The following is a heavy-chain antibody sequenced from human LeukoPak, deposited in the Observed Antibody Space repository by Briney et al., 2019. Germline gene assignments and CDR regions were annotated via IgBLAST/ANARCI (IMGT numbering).Heavy chain of an antibody. CDR1: GFTFSSYA. CDR2: IRSSGSTT. V-gene: IGHV3-23*01. CDR3: AKVKLWFGELLPRDY. D-gene: IGHD3-10*01. J-gene: IGHJ4*02. Sequence: GGSLRLSCAASGFTFSSYAMSWVRQAPGKGVEWVSAIRSSGSTTYYADSVKGRFTISRDNSKNTLYLQMNSLRAEDTAVYYCAKVKLWFGELLPRDYWGQGTLVTVSS.